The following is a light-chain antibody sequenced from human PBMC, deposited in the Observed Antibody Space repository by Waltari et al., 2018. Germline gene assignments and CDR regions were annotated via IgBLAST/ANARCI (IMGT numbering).Light chain of an antibody. CDR2: AAS. Sequence: DIQMTQSPSTLSASLGDRVTITCRASQSISTWLAWYQQKPGKAPNLLIYAASTLESGVPSRFSGSGSGTEFTLTISSLQPDDFATYYCQQYNSFSPYTFGQGSKLEIK. J-gene: IGKJ2*01. CDR3: QQYNSFSPYT. V-gene: IGKV1-5*03. CDR1: QSISTW.